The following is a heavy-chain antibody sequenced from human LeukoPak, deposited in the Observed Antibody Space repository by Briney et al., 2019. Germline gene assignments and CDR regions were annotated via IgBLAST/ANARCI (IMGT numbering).Heavy chain of an antibody. CDR3: ASDTYGDYVSTIDY. J-gene: IGHJ4*02. D-gene: IGHD4-17*01. CDR2: INPSGGST. V-gene: IGHV1-46*01. CDR1: GYTFTSYY. Sequence: ASVKVSCKASGYTFTSYYMHWVRQAPGQGLEWMGIINPSGGSTSYAQKFQGRVTMTRDMSTSTVYMELSNLRSEDTAVYYCASDTYGDYVSTIDYWGQGTLVTVSS.